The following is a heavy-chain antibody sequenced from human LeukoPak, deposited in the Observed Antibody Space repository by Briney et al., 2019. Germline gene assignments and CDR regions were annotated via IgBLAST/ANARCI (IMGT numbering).Heavy chain of an antibody. CDR1: GGSFSGYY. CDR3: ARGPVSDY. V-gene: IGHV4-34*01. Sequence: SETLSLTCAVYGGSFSGYYWSWIRQPPGKGLEWIGEINHSGSTNYNPSLKRRVTISVDTSKNQFSLKLSSVTAADTAVYYCARGPVSDYWGQGTLVTVSS. CDR2: INHSGST. J-gene: IGHJ4*02.